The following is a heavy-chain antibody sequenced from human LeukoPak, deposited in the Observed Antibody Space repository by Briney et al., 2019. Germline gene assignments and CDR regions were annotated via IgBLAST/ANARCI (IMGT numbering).Heavy chain of an antibody. Sequence: SETLSLTCAVYVGPFADYSWSWIRQPPGKGLEWIGRISHSGSTNYNPSLKSRVTISVDPSKNQFSLNLNSVTAADTAVYYCARVGFDLWGRGTLVTVSS. CDR3: ARVGFDL. CDR1: VGPFADYS. CDR2: ISHSGST. V-gene: IGHV4-34*01. J-gene: IGHJ2*01.